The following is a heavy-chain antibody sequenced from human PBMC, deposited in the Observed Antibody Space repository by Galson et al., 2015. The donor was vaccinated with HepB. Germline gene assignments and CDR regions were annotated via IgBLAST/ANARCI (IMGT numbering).Heavy chain of an antibody. CDR1: GFTFSRYA. D-gene: IGHD2-15*01. Sequence: SLRLPCAASGFTFSRYAITWVRQAPGRGREWASTISGGGGGPSFADPVQGRSTITRNNSKNTRYFQMSNLKADDEATYYCERAFRLEYCSGGGCLPFDFWGQGTRVTVSS. CDR2: ISGGGGGP. CDR3: ERAFRLEYCSGGGCLPFDF. V-gene: IGHV3-23*01. J-gene: IGHJ4*02.